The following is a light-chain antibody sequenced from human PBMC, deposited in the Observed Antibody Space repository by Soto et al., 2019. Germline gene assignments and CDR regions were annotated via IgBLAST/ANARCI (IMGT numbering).Light chain of an antibody. CDR2: EVS. CDR1: SSDVGGYNY. J-gene: IGLJ2*01. V-gene: IGLV2-8*01. Sequence: QSALTQPPSASGSPGQSVTISCTGTSSDVGGYNYVSWYQQHPGKAPKLMIYEVSKRPSGVPDRFSGSKSGNTASLTVSGLQAEDEADYYCSSYAGSINVVFGGGTKHTVL. CDR3: SSYAGSINVV.